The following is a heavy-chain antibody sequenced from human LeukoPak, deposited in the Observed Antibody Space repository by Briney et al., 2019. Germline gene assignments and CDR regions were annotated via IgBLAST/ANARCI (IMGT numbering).Heavy chain of an antibody. CDR3: ATIRDTAHRYWYFDL. V-gene: IGHV4-59*01. Sequence: SETLSLTCTVSGDSISTYYWSWIRQPPGKGPEWIGYMYSSGSTSYNPSLKSRVSMSVDTSKNQFSLRLSSVTAADTAVYYCATIRDTAHRYWYFDLWGRGTLVIVSS. D-gene: IGHD5-18*01. J-gene: IGHJ2*01. CDR1: GDSISTYY. CDR2: MYSSGST.